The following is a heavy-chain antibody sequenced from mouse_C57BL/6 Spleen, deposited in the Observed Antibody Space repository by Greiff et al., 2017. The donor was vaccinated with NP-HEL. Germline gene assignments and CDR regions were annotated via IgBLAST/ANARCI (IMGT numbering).Heavy chain of an antibody. CDR2: IYPGDGDT. CDR3: ARYGLGRYYFDY. Sequence: VQLQQSGAELVKPGASVKISCKASGYAFSSYWMHWVKQRPGKGLEWIGQIYPGDGDTNYNGKFKGKATLTADKSSSTAYMQLSSLTSEDSAVYFCARYGLGRYYFDYWGKGTTLTVSS. J-gene: IGHJ2*01. CDR1: GYAFSSYW. D-gene: IGHD4-1*01. V-gene: IGHV1-80*01.